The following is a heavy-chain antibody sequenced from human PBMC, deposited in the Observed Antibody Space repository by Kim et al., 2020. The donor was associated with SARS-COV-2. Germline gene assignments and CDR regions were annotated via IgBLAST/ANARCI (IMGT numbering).Heavy chain of an antibody. V-gene: IGHV4-39*02. CDR2: IYYSGSA. J-gene: IGHJ1*01. CDR3: ASRPQSSGWYSRYFQD. CDR1: GASISSSSYY. D-gene: IGHD6-19*01. Sequence: SETLSLTCAVSGASISSSSYYWGWIRQPPGKGLEWIGSIYYSGSASYNPSLKSRVTISVDTSKNHFSLKLSSVTAADTAVYYCASRPQSSGWYSRYFQDWGQGTLVTVSS.